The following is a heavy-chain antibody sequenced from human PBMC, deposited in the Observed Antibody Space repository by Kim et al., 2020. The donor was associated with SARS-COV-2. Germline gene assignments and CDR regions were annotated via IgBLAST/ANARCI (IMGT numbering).Heavy chain of an antibody. J-gene: IGHJ5*02. CDR2: TYYRSKWYN. V-gene: IGHV6-1*01. CDR1: GDSVSSNSAA. D-gene: IGHD1-26*01. CDR3: ARDKWDRGSYLNWFDP. Sequence: SQTLSLTCAISGDSVSSNSAAWNWIRQSPSRGLEWLGRTYYRSKWYNDYAVSMKGRITINPDTSKNQFSLQLNSVTPEDTAVYYCARDKWDRGSYLNWFDPWGQGTLVTVSP.